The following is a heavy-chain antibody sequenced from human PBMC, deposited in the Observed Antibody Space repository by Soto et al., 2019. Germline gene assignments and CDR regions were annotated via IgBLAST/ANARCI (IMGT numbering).Heavy chain of an antibody. V-gene: IGHV3-15*07. CDR3: TARMPVCAIPLRFLRLSIP. D-gene: IGHD2-8*01. CDR2: IKSITDGGTT. J-gene: IGHJ5*02. Sequence: EAQLMESGGGLVKRGGSLTLSCAASGLSFSDAWMNWVRQAPGKGLEWVGRIKSITDGGTTDYAAPVQDRFTISRDDSKNVMYLQMNSLKDEDTGVYYCTARMPVCAIPLRFLRLSIPWGQGTLVTVSS. CDR1: GLSFSDAW.